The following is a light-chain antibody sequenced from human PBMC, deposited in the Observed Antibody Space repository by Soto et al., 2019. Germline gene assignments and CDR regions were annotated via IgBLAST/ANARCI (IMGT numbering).Light chain of an antibody. V-gene: IGLV2-14*03. CDR1: SSDVGGYNY. CDR2: DVS. J-gene: IGLJ1*01. CDR3: CSYARSSPYV. Sequence: QSALTQPASVSGSPGQSITISCTGTSSDVGGYNYVSWYQHHPGKAPKLMIYDVSNRPSGVSNRFSGSKSGNTASLTISGLRAEDEAHYYCCSYARSSPYVFGTVTKLTVL.